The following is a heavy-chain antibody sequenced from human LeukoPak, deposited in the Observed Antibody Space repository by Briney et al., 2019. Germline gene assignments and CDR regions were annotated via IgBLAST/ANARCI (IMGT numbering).Heavy chain of an antibody. J-gene: IGHJ6*02. CDR1: GGSFSGYY. CDR3: ARGAFTYSYGTRYGMDV. V-gene: IGHV4-34*01. Sequence: SETLSLTCAVYGGSFSGYYWSWIRQPPGKGLEWIGEINHSGSTNYNPSLKSRVTISVDTSKNQFSLKLSSVTAADTAVCYCARGAFTYSYGTRYGMDVWGQGTTVTVSS. CDR2: INHSGST. D-gene: IGHD5-18*01.